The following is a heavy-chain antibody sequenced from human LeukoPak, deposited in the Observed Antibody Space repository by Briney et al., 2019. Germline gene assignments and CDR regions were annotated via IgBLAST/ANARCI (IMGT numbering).Heavy chain of an antibody. Sequence: SVKVSCKASGGTFSSYAISWVRQAPGQGLEWMGRIIPIFGTANYAQKFQGRVTITTDESTSTAYMELSSLRSEDTAVYYCARDYCSRTSCPRPYFDYWGQGTLVTVSS. J-gene: IGHJ4*02. V-gene: IGHV1-69*05. CDR3: ARDYCSRTSCPRPYFDY. CDR2: IIPIFGTA. CDR1: GGTFSSYA. D-gene: IGHD2-2*01.